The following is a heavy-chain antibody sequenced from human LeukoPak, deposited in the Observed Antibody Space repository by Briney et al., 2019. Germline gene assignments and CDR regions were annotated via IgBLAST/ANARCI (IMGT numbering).Heavy chain of an antibody. Sequence: PGGSLRLSCAASGFTFSSYSMNWVRQAPGKGLEWVSSISSSSSYIYYADSVKGRFTISRDNAKNSLYLQMNSLRAEDTAVYYCASQYVDTAMAPFDYWGQGTLVTVSS. CDR1: GFTFSSYS. CDR3: ASQYVDTAMAPFDY. J-gene: IGHJ4*02. V-gene: IGHV3-21*01. D-gene: IGHD5-18*01. CDR2: ISSSSSYI.